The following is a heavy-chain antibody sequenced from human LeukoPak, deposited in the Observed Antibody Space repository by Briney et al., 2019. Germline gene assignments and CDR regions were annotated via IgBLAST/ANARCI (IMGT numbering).Heavy chain of an antibody. CDR2: ISYDGSNK. J-gene: IGHJ4*02. D-gene: IGHD6-13*01. V-gene: IGHV3-30*18. Sequence: AGGSLRLSCAASGFTFSSYGMHWVRQTPGKGLEWVAVISYDGSNKYYADSAKGRFTISRDNSKNTLYLQMNSLRAEDTAVYYCAKDGSSWPLYYFDYWGQGTLVTVSS. CDR3: AKDGSSWPLYYFDY. CDR1: GFTFSSYG.